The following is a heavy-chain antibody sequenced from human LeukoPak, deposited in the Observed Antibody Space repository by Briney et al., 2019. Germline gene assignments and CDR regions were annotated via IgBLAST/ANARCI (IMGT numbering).Heavy chain of an antibody. CDR1: GFTFSSYA. J-gene: IGHJ4*02. V-gene: IGHV3-23*01. D-gene: IGHD3-16*01. CDR3: ARGGFLGPDY. Sequence: AGSLRLSCAASGFTFSSYAMTWVRQAPGKGLGWVSRISDSGGNTYYADSVAGRFTICRGNSRDTLYLQMNSLRADHTAVYFCARGGFLGPDYWRQGTLDTVSS. CDR2: ISDSGGNT.